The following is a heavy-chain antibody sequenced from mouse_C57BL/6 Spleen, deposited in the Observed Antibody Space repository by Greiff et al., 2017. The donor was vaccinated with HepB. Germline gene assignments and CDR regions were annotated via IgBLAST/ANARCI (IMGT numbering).Heavy chain of an antibody. D-gene: IGHD2-2*01. Sequence: QVQLQQPGAELVKPGASVKVSCKASGYTFTSYWMHWVKQRPGQGLEWIGRIHPSDSDTNYNQKFKGKATLTVDKSSSTAYMQLSSLTSEDSAVYYCAIRVTTEGKNYAMDYWGQGTSVTVSS. CDR1: GYTFTSYW. V-gene: IGHV1-74*01. CDR3: AIRVTTEGKNYAMDY. J-gene: IGHJ4*01. CDR2: IHPSDSDT.